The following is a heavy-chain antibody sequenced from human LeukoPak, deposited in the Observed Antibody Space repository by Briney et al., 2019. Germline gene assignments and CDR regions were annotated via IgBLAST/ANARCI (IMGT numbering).Heavy chain of an antibody. Sequence: GGSLRLSCAASGFTFSDYYMSWIRQAPGKGLEWVSYISSSSSYTNYADSVKGRFTISRDNAKNTLYLQMNSLRAEDTAVYYCGRELDWLPTLDYWGQGTLVTVSS. CDR1: GFTFSDYY. V-gene: IGHV3-11*06. CDR3: GRELDWLPTLDY. J-gene: IGHJ4*02. CDR2: ISSSSSYT. D-gene: IGHD3-9*01.